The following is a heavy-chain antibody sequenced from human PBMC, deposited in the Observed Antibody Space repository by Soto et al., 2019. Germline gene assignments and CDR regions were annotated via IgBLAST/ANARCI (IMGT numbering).Heavy chain of an antibody. J-gene: IGHJ6*02. V-gene: IGHV1-69*06. CDR3: AVGLSGSYFQNGMDV. Sequence: VELVQSGSEVKKPGSSVKVSCKTSGGPFTSFDVSWVRQAPGQGLEWMGGIIPIFGTTNYAQKFQGRVTITADMPTITAYMELGSLRSDDTAVYFCAVGLSGSYFQNGMDVWGLGTTVIVS. CDR1: GGPFTSFD. D-gene: IGHD1-26*01. CDR2: IIPIFGTT.